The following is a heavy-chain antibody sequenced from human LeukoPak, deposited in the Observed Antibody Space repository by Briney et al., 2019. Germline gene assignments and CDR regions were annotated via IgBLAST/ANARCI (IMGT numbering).Heavy chain of an antibody. V-gene: IGHV3-21*01. D-gene: IGHD1-26*01. CDR3: ARDFRYSGSYHHWFDP. CDR2: ISNSGTYI. Sequence: GGSLRLSCAASGFTFSAYSINWVRQAPGRGLEWVSSISNSGTYIYYADSVKGRFTISRDNAKNSLSLQMNSLRAEDTAVYYCARDFRYSGSYHHWFDPWGQGTLVTVSS. CDR1: GFTFSAYS. J-gene: IGHJ5*02.